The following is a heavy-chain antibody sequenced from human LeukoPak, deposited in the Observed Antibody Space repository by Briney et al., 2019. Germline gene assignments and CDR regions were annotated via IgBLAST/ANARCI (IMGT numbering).Heavy chain of an antibody. CDR3: VRRPYRSGFDF. V-gene: IGHV3-21*06. D-gene: IGHD6-19*01. Sequence: GGSLRLSCAASGFMFSNYSMNWVRQAPGKGLEWVSSISRLSSYINYADSVKGRFTVSRDNAKNSLELHLSRLRPEDTALYYCVRRPYRSGFDFWGQGTLVTVSS. CDR2: ISRLSSYI. J-gene: IGHJ4*02. CDR1: GFMFSNYS.